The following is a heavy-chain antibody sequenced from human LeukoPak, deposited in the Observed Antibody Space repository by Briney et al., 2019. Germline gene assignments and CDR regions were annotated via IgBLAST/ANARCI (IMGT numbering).Heavy chain of an antibody. CDR3: ARDIQHGAFDY. CDR1: GFTFSSYA. Sequence: GGSLRLSCAASGFTFSSYAMLWVRQAPGKGLEWVAVISYDGSNKYYADSVKGRFTISRDNSKNTLYLQMNSLRAEDTAVYYCARDIQHGAFDYWGQGTLVTVSS. D-gene: IGHD3-16*01. V-gene: IGHV3-30-3*01. CDR2: ISYDGSNK. J-gene: IGHJ4*02.